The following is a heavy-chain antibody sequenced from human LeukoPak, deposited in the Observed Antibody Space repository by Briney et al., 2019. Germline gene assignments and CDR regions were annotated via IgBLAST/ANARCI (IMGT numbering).Heavy chain of an antibody. CDR1: GFTFSSYA. CDR2: ISGSGGST. CDR3: AKDMGYDILTGYEY. Sequence: PGGSLRLSCAASGFTFSSYAMSWVRQAPGKGLEWVSAISGSGGSTYYADSVKGRFTISRDNSKNTLYLQMNSLRTEDTALYYCAKDMGYDILTGYEYWGQGTLVTVSS. V-gene: IGHV3-23*01. D-gene: IGHD3-9*01. J-gene: IGHJ4*02.